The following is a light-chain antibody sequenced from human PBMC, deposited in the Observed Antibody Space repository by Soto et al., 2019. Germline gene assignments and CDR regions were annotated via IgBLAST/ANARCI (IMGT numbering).Light chain of an antibody. CDR3: QQLNSYPLT. J-gene: IGKJ5*01. CDR1: QGISSH. CDR2: EAS. V-gene: IGKV1-9*01. Sequence: SQLTQSPSSLSASVGDRVTITCRASQGISSHLAWYQQKPGKAPKLLMYEASTLQSGVPSRFSGSRSGTDFTLAIRSLQPEDFATYYCQQLNSYPLTFGQGTRLEIK.